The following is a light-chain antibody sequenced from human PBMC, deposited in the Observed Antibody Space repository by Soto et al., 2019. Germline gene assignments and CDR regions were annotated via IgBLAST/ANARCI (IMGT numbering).Light chain of an antibody. CDR3: QQYYATPLT. Sequence: DIVLTQSPDSLAVSLGERATINCKFSQSVFSSSNNNNYLAWYQQKPGQPPKLLVYWAYTRESGVPDRFSGSGSGTEFTLTINSLQAEDVAVYYCQQYYATPLTFGGGTKVEIK. V-gene: IGKV4-1*01. CDR2: WAY. J-gene: IGKJ4*01. CDR1: QSVFSSSNNNNY.